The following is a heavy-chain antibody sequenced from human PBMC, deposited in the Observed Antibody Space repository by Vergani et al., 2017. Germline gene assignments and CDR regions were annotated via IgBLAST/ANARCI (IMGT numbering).Heavy chain of an antibody. CDR1: GFTFSSYA. V-gene: IGHV3-23*01. Sequence: EVQLLESGGGLVQPGGSLRLSCAASGFTFSSYAMSWVRQAPGKGLEWVSAISGSGGSTYYADSVKGRFTISRDNSKNTLYLQMNSLRAKDTAVYYCAKDRVGITMVRGMYYLDYWGQGTLVTVSS. CDR2: ISGSGGST. CDR3: AKDRVGITMVRGMYYLDY. J-gene: IGHJ4*02. D-gene: IGHD3-10*01.